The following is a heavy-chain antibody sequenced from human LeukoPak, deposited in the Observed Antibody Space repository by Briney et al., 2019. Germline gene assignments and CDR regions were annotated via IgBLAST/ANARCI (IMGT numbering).Heavy chain of an antibody. CDR3: ARQIWFDP. J-gene: IGHJ5*02. Sequence: PGGSLRLSCAASGFTFSSYEMHWVRQAPGKGLEWVSYISSSGSTMYYADSVKGRFTISRDNAKNSLYPQMNSLRAEDTAVYYCARQIWFDPWGQGTLVTVSS. V-gene: IGHV3-48*03. CDR2: ISSSGSTM. CDR1: GFTFSSYE.